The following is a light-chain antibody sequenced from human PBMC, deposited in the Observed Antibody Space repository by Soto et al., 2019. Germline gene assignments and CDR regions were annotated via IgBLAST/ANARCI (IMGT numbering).Light chain of an antibody. CDR2: EVS. J-gene: IGLJ2*01. V-gene: IGLV2-14*01. Sequence: QSVLTQPASVSGSPGQSITISCTGTSSDVGRYNSVSWYQQDPAKAPKLMIYEVSNRPSGVSNRFSGSKSGNTASLTISGLQAEDEADYYCSSFTSFGTVVFGGGTKLTVL. CDR3: SSFTSFGTVV. CDR1: SSDVGRYNS.